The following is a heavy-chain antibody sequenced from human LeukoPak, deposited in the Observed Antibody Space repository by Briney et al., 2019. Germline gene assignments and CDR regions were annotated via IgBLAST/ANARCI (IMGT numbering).Heavy chain of an antibody. V-gene: IGHV4-59*01. D-gene: IGHD3-10*01. Sequence: SETLSLTCTVSSSSISNYYWSWIRQPPGKGLEWIGYIYYSGSTNYNPSLKSRVTISVDTSKNQFSLKLSSVTAADTAVYYCARDRSGSNGRYYYYYMDVWGKGTTVTLSS. CDR1: SSSISNYY. J-gene: IGHJ6*03. CDR2: IYYSGST. CDR3: ARDRSGSNGRYYYYYMDV.